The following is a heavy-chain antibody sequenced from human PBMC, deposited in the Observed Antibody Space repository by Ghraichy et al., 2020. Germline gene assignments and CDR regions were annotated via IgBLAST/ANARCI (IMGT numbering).Heavy chain of an antibody. Sequence: SETLSLTCTVSGGSVSSGSYYWTWIRQPPGKGLEWIGHIYYSGSTYYNPSLRSRVTISVDTSKNQFSLKLTSLTAADTAVYYCAKESVAGVSDAGDAFDGWGQGTLVTVSA. CDR2: IYYSGST. J-gene: IGHJ3*01. D-gene: IGHD6-19*01. CDR1: GGSVSSGSYY. CDR3: AKESVAGVSDAGDAFDG. V-gene: IGHV4-61*01.